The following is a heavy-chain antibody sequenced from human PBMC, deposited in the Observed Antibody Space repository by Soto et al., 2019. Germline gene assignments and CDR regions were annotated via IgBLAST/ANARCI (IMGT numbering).Heavy chain of an antibody. V-gene: IGHV3-23*01. CDR3: AKDYYDSSGYYYRGGRWYFDL. D-gene: IGHD3-22*01. Sequence: EVQLLESGGGLVQPGGSLRLSCAASGFTFSSYAMSWVRQAPGKGLEWVSAISGSGGSTYYADSVKGRFTISRDNSKNTMYLQMNRLRAEDTAVYYCAKDYYDSSGYYYRGGRWYFDLWGRGTLVTVSS. J-gene: IGHJ2*01. CDR2: ISGSGGST. CDR1: GFTFSSYA.